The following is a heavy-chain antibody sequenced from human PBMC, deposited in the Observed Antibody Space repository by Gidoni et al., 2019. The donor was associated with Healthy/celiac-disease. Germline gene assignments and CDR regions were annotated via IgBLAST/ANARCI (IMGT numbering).Heavy chain of an antibody. CDR2: ISGSGGST. CDR1: GFTFSLYS. CDR3: AKDHDYDILTGYSHDYGMDV. Sequence: EVQLLESGGGLVQPGGSLRLSCAASGFTFSLYSMSWVRQAPGKGLEWVSDISGSGGSTYYADSVKGRFTISRDNSKNTLYLQMNSLRAEDTAVYYCAKDHDYDILTGYSHDYGMDVWGQGTTVTVSS. J-gene: IGHJ6*02. D-gene: IGHD3-9*01. V-gene: IGHV3-23*01.